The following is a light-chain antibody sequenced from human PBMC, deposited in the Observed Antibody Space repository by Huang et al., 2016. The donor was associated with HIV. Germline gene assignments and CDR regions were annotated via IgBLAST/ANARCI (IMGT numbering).Light chain of an antibody. J-gene: IGKJ1*01. CDR2: DAS. CDR1: QDISNY. CDR3: QQFDDLPWT. V-gene: IGKV1-33*01. Sequence: DIQLTQSPSSLSASVGDRVTITCQASQDISNYLSWYQQKPGKAPKLLIYDASNLATGVPSRCSGSGSGTDFTFAITSLQPEDVATYYCQQFDDLPWTFGQGTKVEI.